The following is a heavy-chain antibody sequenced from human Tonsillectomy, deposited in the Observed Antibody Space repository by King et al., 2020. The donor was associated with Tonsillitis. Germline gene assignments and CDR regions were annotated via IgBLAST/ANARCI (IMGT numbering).Heavy chain of an antibody. CDR1: GGSIRSNAYY. D-gene: IGHD4/OR15-4a*01. CDR3: ARSDDYGDPTYDY. CDR2: IXSSGST. V-gene: IGHV4-39*01. J-gene: IGHJ4*02. Sequence: QLQESGPGLVKPSETLSLTCNVSGGSIRSNAYYWGWIRQRPGKGLEWIGXIXSSGSTYYNPALKNRVTITIDPSKNQFFLKLSSVTAADTAVYYCARSDDYGDPTYDYWGQGTLVTVSS.